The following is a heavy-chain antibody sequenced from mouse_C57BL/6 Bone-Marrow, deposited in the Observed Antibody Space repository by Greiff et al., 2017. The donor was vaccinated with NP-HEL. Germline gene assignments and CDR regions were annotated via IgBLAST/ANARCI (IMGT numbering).Heavy chain of an antibody. D-gene: IGHD2-13*01. CDR1: GFTFSSYA. CDR3: ARGGGDAMDY. V-gene: IGHV5-4*01. Sequence: DVQLVESGGGLVKPGGSLKLSCAASGFTFSSYAMCWVRQTPEKRLEWVATISDGGSYTYYPDNVKGRFTISRDNAKNNLYLQMSHLKSEDTAMYYCARGGGDAMDYWGQGTSVTVSS. CDR2: ISDGGSYT. J-gene: IGHJ4*01.